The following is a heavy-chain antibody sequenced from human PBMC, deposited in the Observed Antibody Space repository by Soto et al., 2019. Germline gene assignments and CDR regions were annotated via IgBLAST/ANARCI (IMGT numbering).Heavy chain of an antibody. J-gene: IGHJ4*02. CDR2: IFPGGST. CDR1: GFTVSSNY. CDR3: ARRALPHAFVDY. Sequence: EMQLMESGGGLVQPGGSLRLSCAASGFTVSSNYMNWVRQAPGKGLEWVSVIFPGGSTYYPDSVKGRFTISRDISENTVYLQMNSLRAEDTAVYFCARRALPHAFVDYWGQGTLVTVSS. V-gene: IGHV3-66*01. D-gene: IGHD2-15*01.